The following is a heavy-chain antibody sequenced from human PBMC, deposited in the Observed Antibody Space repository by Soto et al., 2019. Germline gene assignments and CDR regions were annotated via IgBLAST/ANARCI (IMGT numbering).Heavy chain of an antibody. V-gene: IGHV1-3*01. Sequence: ASVKVSCKASGYTFTSYAMHWVRQAPGQRLEWMGWINAGNGNTKYSQKFQGRVTITRDTSASTAYMELSSLRSEDTAVYYCARLWFGEQDFDYWGQGTLVTVSS. CDR3: ARLWFGEQDFDY. CDR2: INAGNGNT. J-gene: IGHJ4*02. D-gene: IGHD3-10*01. CDR1: GYTFTSYA.